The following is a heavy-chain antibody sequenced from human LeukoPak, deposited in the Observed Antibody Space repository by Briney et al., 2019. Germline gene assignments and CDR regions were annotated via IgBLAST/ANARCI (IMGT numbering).Heavy chain of an antibody. Sequence: PSETLSLTCSASGDSISSGGYYWSWIRQPPGKGLKWIGYIHYSGTTYYNPSLRSLLTISSDTSQNRFSLRLTSVTVADTAVYYCARRGSSGHFGVWGQGTLVTVSS. CDR1: GDSISSGGYY. D-gene: IGHD2-15*01. V-gene: IGHV4-31*01. CDR3: ARRGSSGHFGV. CDR2: IHYSGTT. J-gene: IGHJ4*02.